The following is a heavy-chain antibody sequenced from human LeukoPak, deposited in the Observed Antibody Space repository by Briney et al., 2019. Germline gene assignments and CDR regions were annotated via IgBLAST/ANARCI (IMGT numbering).Heavy chain of an antibody. CDR1: GFTFDDYG. Sequence: GGSLRLSCAASGFTFDDYGMSWVRQGPGKGLEWVSGIKWNGVSTGYAGSVKGRFTISRDNAKNSLYLEMNSLRAEDTALYYCARDRDSGYDLFNWFDPWGQGTLVTVSS. J-gene: IGHJ5*02. CDR2: IKWNGVST. V-gene: IGHV3-20*04. CDR3: ARDRDSGYDLFNWFDP. D-gene: IGHD5-12*01.